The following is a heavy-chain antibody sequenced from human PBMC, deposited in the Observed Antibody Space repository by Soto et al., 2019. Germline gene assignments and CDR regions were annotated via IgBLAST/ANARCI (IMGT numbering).Heavy chain of an antibody. Sequence: PSETLSLTCSVSGDSISTVDYFWAWIRQPPGQTLEYIGYIYKSATTYYNPSFESRVAISLDTSKSQFSLTVTSVTAGDTAVYFCARGRYCLTGSCFPNWFDSWGRGTLATVSS. D-gene: IGHD2-15*01. J-gene: IGHJ5*01. CDR1: GDSISTVDYF. V-gene: IGHV4-30-4*01. CDR2: IYKSATT. CDR3: ARGRYCLTGSCFPNWFDS.